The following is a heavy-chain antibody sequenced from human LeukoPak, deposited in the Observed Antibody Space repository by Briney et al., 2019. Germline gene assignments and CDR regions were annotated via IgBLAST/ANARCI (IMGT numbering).Heavy chain of an antibody. J-gene: IGHJ4*02. Sequence: GRSLRLSCAASGFTFYDYAMHWVRQAPGKGLEWVSGISWNSGSIGYADSVKGRFTISRDNSKNTLYLQMSSLRAEDTAVYYCARVARDYYDSSGYYDYWGQGTLVTVSS. D-gene: IGHD3-22*01. CDR2: ISWNSGSI. CDR3: ARVARDYYDSSGYYDY. V-gene: IGHV3-9*01. CDR1: GFTFYDYA.